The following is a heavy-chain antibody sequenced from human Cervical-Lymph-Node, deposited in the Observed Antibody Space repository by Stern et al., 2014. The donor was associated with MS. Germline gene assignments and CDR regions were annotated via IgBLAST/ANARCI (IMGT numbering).Heavy chain of an antibody. Sequence: VQLVESGAEVKKPGSSVKVSCKASGGTFSSYAISWVRQAPGQGLEWMGGIIPIFGIANYAQKFQGRVTITADKSTSTAYMELSSLRSEDTAVYYCARGLRYCSGGSCRLDYWGQGTLVTVSS. D-gene: IGHD2-15*01. V-gene: IGHV1-69*17. CDR3: ARGLRYCSGGSCRLDY. CDR1: GGTFSSYA. J-gene: IGHJ4*02. CDR2: IIPIFGIA.